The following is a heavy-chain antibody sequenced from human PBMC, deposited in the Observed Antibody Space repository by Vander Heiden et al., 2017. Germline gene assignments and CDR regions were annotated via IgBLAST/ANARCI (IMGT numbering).Heavy chain of an antibody. CDR1: GSRFTSYW. J-gene: IGHJ4*02. CDR3: VRRGYNSDWYVQY. CDR2: IYPSDSEG. D-gene: IGHD6-19*01. Sequence: EVQLAQSGAEVTTPGESLRPSCHGSGSRFTSYWMGWVRQKTGKGLEWMGIIYPSDSEGRYSPSFQGEVTCTADKSINTAYLQWSSLKASDTAMYYCVRRGYNSDWYVQYWGQGTLVTVSS. V-gene: IGHV5-51*03.